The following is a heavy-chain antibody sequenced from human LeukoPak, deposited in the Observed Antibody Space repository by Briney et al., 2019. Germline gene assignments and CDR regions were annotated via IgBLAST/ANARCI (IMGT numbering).Heavy chain of an antibody. CDR2: IHHSGST. V-gene: IGHV4-4*02. CDR1: GGSISSGSW. D-gene: IGHD4-17*01. CDR3: ARGGDYRFDY. J-gene: IGHJ4*02. Sequence: SGTLSLTCAVSGGSISSGSWWGWIRQPPGKGLEWIGEIHHSGSTNYNPSLKSRVTLSVDKSKNQHSLRLTSVTAADTAVYYCARGGDYRFDYWGQGTLVTVSS.